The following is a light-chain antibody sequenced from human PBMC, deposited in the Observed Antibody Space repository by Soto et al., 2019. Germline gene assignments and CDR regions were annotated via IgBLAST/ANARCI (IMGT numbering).Light chain of an antibody. CDR2: DAS. CDR3: QQHGSSPT. CDR1: QSVSSSY. V-gene: IGKV3-20*01. Sequence: EIVLTQSPGTLSLSPGERATLSCRSSQSVSSSYLAWYQQKPGQAPRLLIYDASSRATGIPDRFSGSGSGTAFTLTISRLEPEDFAVYYCQQHGSSPTFGQGTKVEIK. J-gene: IGKJ1*01.